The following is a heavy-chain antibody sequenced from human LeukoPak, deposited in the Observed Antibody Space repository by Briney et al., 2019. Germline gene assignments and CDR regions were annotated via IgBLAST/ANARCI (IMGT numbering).Heavy chain of an antibody. CDR2: INYRGST. CDR1: GGSISSRGFY. V-gene: IGHV4-39*01. J-gene: IGHJ4*02. Sequence: SETLSLTCTVPGGSISSRGFYWGWIRQPPGEGLEWIVSINYRGSTYYNPSLKSRGTISVDTSKNQFSLKLTSVTAGDTAVYYCARQVGGLIPTYCDYWGQGTLVTVSS. D-gene: IGHD2-21*01. CDR3: ARQVGGLIPTYCDY.